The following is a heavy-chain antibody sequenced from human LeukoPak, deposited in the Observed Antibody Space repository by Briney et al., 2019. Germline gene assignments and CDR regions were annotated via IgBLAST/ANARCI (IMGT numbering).Heavy chain of an antibody. CDR2: IYYSVST. J-gene: IGHJ4*02. V-gene: IGHV4-59*01. Sequence: SETLSLTCTVSGGSISSYYWSWIRQPPGKGLEWIGYIYYSVSTNYNPSLTSRVTISVDTSKNQFSLKLSSLTAADTAVYYCARVRERRYFDWLLSSYYFDYWGQGTLVTVSS. CDR3: ARVRERRYFDWLLSSYYFDY. D-gene: IGHD3-9*01. CDR1: GGSISSYY.